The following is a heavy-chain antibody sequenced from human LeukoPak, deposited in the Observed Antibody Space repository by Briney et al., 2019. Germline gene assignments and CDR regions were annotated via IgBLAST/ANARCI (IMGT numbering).Heavy chain of an antibody. CDR1: GGSISSSSYY. V-gene: IGHV4-39*07. CDR2: IYYSVST. Sequence: SETLSLTCTVSGGSISSSSYYWGWIRQPPGKGLEWIGSIYYSVSTYDNPSLKSRVTISVDTSKNQFSLRLSSVTAADTAVYYCARVTGYMIEDYFDYWGQGTLVTVSS. CDR3: ARVTGYMIEDYFDY. D-gene: IGHD3-22*01. J-gene: IGHJ4*02.